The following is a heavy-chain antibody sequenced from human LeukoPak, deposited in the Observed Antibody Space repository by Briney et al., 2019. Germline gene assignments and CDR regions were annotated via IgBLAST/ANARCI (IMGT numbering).Heavy chain of an antibody. CDR3: ARYGFSTVWQGGWHAFDI. J-gene: IGHJ3*02. D-gene: IGHD6-13*01. V-gene: IGHV1-46*01. CDR1: GYTFTSYY. CDR2: INPTTGDT. Sequence: ASVKVSCKASGYTFTSYYMHWVRQAPGQGLEWMGIINPTTGDTTYAQKFQGRLTMTRDLSTSTVYMELSSLTSEDTAVFYCARYGFSTVWQGGWHAFDIWGQGTVVTVSS.